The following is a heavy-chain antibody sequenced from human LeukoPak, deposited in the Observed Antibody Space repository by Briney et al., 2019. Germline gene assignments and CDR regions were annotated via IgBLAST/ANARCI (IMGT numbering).Heavy chain of an antibody. CDR2: ISTDGSST. J-gene: IGHJ3*02. D-gene: IGHD6-6*01. Sequence: QAGGSLRLSCAASGFTFSSYWMHWVRQAPGKGLVWVSRISTDGSSTNSADSVKGRLAISRDSAKNTLYLQMSSLRAEDTAVYYCVREYSSSSGRAFDMWGQGTMVTVSP. CDR1: GFTFSSYW. CDR3: VREYSSSSGRAFDM. V-gene: IGHV3-74*01.